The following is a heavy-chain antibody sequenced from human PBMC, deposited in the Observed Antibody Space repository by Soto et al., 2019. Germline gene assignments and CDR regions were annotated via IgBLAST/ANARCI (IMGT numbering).Heavy chain of an antibody. D-gene: IGHD3-22*01. CDR3: ARDLREKLVVVIFGY. CDR2: ISCDGGNK. J-gene: IGHJ4*02. CDR1: GFTFSSYA. V-gene: IGHV3-30-3*01. Sequence: GGSLRLSCAASGFTFSSYAMHWVRQAPGKGLEWVSVISCDGGNKYYADSVKGRFTISRDNSKNTLYLQMNSLRAEDTAVYYCARDLREKLVVVIFGYWGQGTLVTVSS.